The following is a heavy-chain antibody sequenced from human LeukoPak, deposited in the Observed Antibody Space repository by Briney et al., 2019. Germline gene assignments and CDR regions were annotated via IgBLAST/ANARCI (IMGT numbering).Heavy chain of an antibody. D-gene: IGHD1-26*01. Sequence: PEGSLRLSCAASGFTFSSYAMHWVRQAPGKGLEWVSIIYSGGSTFYADSVKGRFTISRDNSKNTLYLQMNSLRAEDTAVYYCARGGSYLSAFDIWGQGTMVTVSS. CDR2: IYSGGST. J-gene: IGHJ3*02. CDR1: GFTFSSYA. V-gene: IGHV3-53*01. CDR3: ARGGSYLSAFDI.